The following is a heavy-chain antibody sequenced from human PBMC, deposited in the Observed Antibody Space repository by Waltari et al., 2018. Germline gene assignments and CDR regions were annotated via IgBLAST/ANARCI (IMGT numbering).Heavy chain of an antibody. CDR2: IHRAGYT. V-gene: IGHV3-53*01. Sequence: EVRLVESVGGWIQPGGSLRLSCADHGLNVRPNLLTWVRQATGKGFECVSIIHRAGYTYYADSVRGRFTISRDNSKNTVFLQMSGLRVEDSALYYCASDGDDYHDSNIYYPFAYWGQGTLVSVSS. J-gene: IGHJ4*02. CDR1: GLNVRPNL. CDR3: ASDGDDYHDSNIYYPFAY. D-gene: IGHD3-22*01.